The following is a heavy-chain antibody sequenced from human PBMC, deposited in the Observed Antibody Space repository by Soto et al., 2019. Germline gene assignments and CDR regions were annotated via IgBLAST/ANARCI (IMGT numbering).Heavy chain of an antibody. CDR1: GFTFSSYG. Sequence: QEQLVESGGGVVQPGRSLRLSCAASGFTFSSYGMNWVRQAPGKGREWVAVISYDGSDKYYADSVKGRFTISRDNYKNTLYLQMNSLRAEDTAVYYCAKDEDGDYLLEAFDMWGQGTMVTVSS. J-gene: IGHJ3*02. D-gene: IGHD4-17*01. V-gene: IGHV3-30*18. CDR2: ISYDGSDK. CDR3: AKDEDGDYLLEAFDM.